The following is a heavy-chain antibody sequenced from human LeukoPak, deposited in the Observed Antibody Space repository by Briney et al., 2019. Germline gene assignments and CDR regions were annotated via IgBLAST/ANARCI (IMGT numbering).Heavy chain of an antibody. CDR1: GFSFSSYA. Sequence: GGSLRLSCAASGFSFSSYAVIWVRQAPGKGLEWVSSISGSGDNTYYADSVKGRFTISRDNSKSTLYLQMNSLRAEDTAVYYCAKASSGWHLFDYWGREPWSPSPQ. CDR2: ISGSGDNT. D-gene: IGHD6-19*01. J-gene: IGHJ4*02. CDR3: AKASSGWHLFDY. V-gene: IGHV3-23*01.